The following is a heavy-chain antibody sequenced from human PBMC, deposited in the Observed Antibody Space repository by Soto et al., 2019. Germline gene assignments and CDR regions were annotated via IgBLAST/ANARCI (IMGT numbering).Heavy chain of an antibody. CDR2: INAGNGNT. Sequence: ASVKVSCKASGYTFTSYAMHWVRQAPGQRLEWMGWINAGNGNTKYSQKFQGRVTITRDTSASTAYMELSSLRSEDTAVYYCARDLLPSVADLFDDSGQGTLVTVSS. CDR3: ARDLLPSVADLFDD. J-gene: IGHJ4*02. V-gene: IGHV1-3*01. CDR1: GYTFTSYA. D-gene: IGHD6-19*01.